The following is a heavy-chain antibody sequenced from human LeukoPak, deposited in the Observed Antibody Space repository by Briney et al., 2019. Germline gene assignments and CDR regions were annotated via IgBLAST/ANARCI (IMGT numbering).Heavy chain of an antibody. D-gene: IGHD3-16*01. CDR1: EFTFNRYV. Sequence: GGSLRLTCAASEFTFNRYVMNWVRQAPGKGLEWVSSISGSGSNTYYADSVKGRFTISRDNSKNTLYLQMNSLRAEETAVYYCANLYDYVWGSHPYYFDYWGQGTLVTVSS. V-gene: IGHV3-23*01. CDR2: ISGSGSNT. J-gene: IGHJ4*02. CDR3: ANLYDYVWGSHPYYFDY.